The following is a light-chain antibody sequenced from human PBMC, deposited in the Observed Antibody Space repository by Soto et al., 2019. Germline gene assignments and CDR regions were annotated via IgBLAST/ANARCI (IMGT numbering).Light chain of an antibody. J-gene: IGLJ1*01. CDR1: SSDIGRYNF. CDR3: TSYTITSPYV. CDR2: EAT. V-gene: IGLV2-14*01. Sequence: QSALTQPASMSGSPGQSITISCTGTSSDIGRYNFVSWYQHPPGKAPKLIIYEATKRPSGVSYRFSGSKSGNTASLTISGLHAEDEADYYCTSYTITSPYVFGTGTKVTVL.